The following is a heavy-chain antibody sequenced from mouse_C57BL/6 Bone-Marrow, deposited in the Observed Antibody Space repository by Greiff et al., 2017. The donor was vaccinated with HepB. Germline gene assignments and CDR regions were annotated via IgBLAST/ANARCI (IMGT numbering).Heavy chain of an antibody. D-gene: IGHD1-1*01. CDR1: GFTFSSYA. Sequence: EVKLEESGGGLVKPGGSLKLSCAASGFTFSSYAMSWVRQTPEKRLEWVATISDGGSYTYYPDNVKGRFTISRDNAKNNLYLQMSHMKCEDTAMYSCARDTTGVSYWYFDVWGTGTTVTVSS. J-gene: IGHJ1*03. CDR2: ISDGGSYT. CDR3: ARDTTGVSYWYFDV. V-gene: IGHV5-4*01.